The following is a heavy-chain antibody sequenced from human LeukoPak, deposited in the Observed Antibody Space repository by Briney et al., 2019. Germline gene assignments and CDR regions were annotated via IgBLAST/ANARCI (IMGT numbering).Heavy chain of an antibody. J-gene: IGHJ3*02. CDR3: ARVSNCGGDCTDAFDI. Sequence: SETLSLTCAVSGGSISSGGYSWRWIRQPPGKGLEWIGYIYHSGSTYYNPSLKSRVPISVDRSKNQFSLKLSSVTAADTAVYYCARVSNCGGDCTDAFDIWGQGTMVTVSS. CDR1: GGSISSGGYS. CDR2: IYHSGST. D-gene: IGHD2-21*02. V-gene: IGHV4-30-2*01.